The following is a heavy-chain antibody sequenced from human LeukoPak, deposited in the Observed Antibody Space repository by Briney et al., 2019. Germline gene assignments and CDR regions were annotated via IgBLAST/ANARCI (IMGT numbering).Heavy chain of an antibody. CDR1: GGSISSSNW. CDR3: ARDVLKYSYGFKSRTGFDY. J-gene: IGHJ4*02. Sequence: PSETLSLTCAVSGGSISSSNWWSWVRQPPGKGLERIGEIYHSGSTNYNPSLKSRVTISVDKSKNQFSLKLSSVTAADTAVYYCARDVLKYSYGFKSRTGFDYWGQGTLVTVSS. D-gene: IGHD5-18*01. V-gene: IGHV4-4*02. CDR2: IYHSGST.